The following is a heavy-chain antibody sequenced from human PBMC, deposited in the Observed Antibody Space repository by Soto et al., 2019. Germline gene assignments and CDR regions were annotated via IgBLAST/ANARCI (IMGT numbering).Heavy chain of an antibody. D-gene: IGHD3-22*01. CDR3: ARLGGFYQSLDS. CDR1: GGSISSGDYY. V-gene: IGHV4-30-4*01. CDR2: IYYSGST. J-gene: IGHJ5*01. Sequence: PSETLTLTCTVSGGSISSGDYYWSWIRQPPGKGLEWIGYIYYSGSTYYNPSLKSRVTISLDTSKNQFSLKLSSVTAADTAVYYCARLGGFYQSLDSWGQGTLVTVS.